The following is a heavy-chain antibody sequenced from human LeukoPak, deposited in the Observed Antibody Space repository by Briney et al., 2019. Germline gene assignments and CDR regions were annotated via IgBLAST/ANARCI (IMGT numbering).Heavy chain of an antibody. J-gene: IGHJ4*02. CDR2: IYPGDSDT. V-gene: IGHV5-51*01. D-gene: IGHD6-13*01. CDR3: ARLLAAAGMGDFDY. CDR1: GYSFTSYW. Sequence: GESLKISCNCSGYSFTSYWIVWVRQMPGKGLEWMGSIYPGDSDTRYSPSLQGQVTISADKSISTAYLQWSSLKASDTAMYYCARLLAAAGMGDFDYWGQGTLVTVSS.